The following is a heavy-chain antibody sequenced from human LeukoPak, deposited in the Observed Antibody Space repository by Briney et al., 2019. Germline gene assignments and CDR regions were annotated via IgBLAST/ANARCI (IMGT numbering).Heavy chain of an antibody. V-gene: IGHV1-58*02. Sequence: SVKVSCKASGFTFTSSAMQWVRQARGQRLEWIGWIVVGSGNTNYAQKFQERVTITRDMSTSTAYMELSSLRSEDTAVYYCAAGRRAPYDYVWGSYRFDYWGQGTLVTVSS. CDR2: IVVGSGNT. D-gene: IGHD3-16*02. CDR3: AAGRRAPYDYVWGSYRFDY. CDR1: GFTFTSSA. J-gene: IGHJ4*02.